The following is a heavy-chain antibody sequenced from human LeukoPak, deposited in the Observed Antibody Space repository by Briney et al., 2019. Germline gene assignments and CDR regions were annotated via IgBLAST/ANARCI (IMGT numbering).Heavy chain of an antibody. CDR2: IIPFLGTT. CDR3: TIIPNVILFTHYFEY. V-gene: IGHV1-69*01. CDR1: GGVFTTYA. J-gene: IGHJ4*02. Sequence: GSSVKVSCKASGGVFTTYAISWVRQAPGQGLEWMGGIIPFLGTTNYAQKFQGRVTITADEPSRTAYMELTYLRSDDMAVYYCTIIPNVILFTHYFEYWGQGTLVTVSS. D-gene: IGHD2-21*01.